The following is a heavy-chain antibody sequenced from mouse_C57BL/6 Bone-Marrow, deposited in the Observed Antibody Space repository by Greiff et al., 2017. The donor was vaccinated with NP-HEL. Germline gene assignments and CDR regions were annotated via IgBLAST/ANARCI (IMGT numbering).Heavy chain of an antibody. D-gene: IGHD2-3*01. CDR2: IDPETGGT. J-gene: IGHJ2*01. CDR3: TSDGFYYFDY. Sequence: VKLQQSGAELVRPGASVTLSCKASGYTFTDYEMHWVKQTPVHGLEWIGAIDPETGGTAYNQKFKGKAILTADKSSSTAYMELRSLTSEDSALYYCTSDGFYYFDYWGQGTTLTVSS. V-gene: IGHV1-15*01. CDR1: GYTFTDYE.